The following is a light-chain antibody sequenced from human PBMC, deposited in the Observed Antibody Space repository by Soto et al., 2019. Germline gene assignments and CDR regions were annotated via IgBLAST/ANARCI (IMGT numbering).Light chain of an antibody. CDR1: SGHSSYI. J-gene: IGLJ3*02. CDR3: ETWDSNTHV. CDR2: LEGSGSY. V-gene: IGLV4-60*02. Sequence: QSVLTQSSSASASLGSSVKLTCTLSSGHSSYIIAWHQQQPGKAPRYLMKLEGSGSYNKGSGVPDLFSGSSSGADRYLTISNLQFEDEADYYCETWDSNTHVFGGGTKLTVL.